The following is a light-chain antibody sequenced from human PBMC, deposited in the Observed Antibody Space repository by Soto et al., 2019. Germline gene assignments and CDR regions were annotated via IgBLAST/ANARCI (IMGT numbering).Light chain of an antibody. CDR1: QSVISD. CDR3: QQYQNLWT. CDR2: GAS. J-gene: IGKJ1*01. Sequence: ETVLTQSPGTLSLSPGETATLSCRASQSVISDYLAWYQQKPGQAPRLLIYGASTRATGIPARFSGSGSGTEFTLTISSLQSEDFAVYYCQQYQNLWTFGQGTKVDIK. V-gene: IGKV3-15*01.